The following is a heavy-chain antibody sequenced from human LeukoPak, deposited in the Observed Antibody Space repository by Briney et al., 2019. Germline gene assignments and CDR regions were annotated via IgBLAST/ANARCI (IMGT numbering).Heavy chain of an antibody. J-gene: IGHJ6*03. V-gene: IGHV3-30*02. Sequence: GGSLRLSCAASGFTFSSYGMHWVRQAPGKGLEWVAFIRYDGSNKYYADSVKGRFTISRDNSKNTLYLQMNSLRAEDTAVYYCAKKGGDVTIFGVVNAYYYYMDVWGKGTTVTVSS. CDR2: IRYDGSNK. CDR1: GFTFSSYG. CDR3: AKKGGDVTIFGVVNAYYYYMDV. D-gene: IGHD3-3*01.